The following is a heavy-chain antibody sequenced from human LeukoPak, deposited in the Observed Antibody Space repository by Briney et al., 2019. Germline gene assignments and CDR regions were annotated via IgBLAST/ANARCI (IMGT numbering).Heavy chain of an antibody. CDR1: GGSISSYY. CDR3: ARDSSGYYHWFDP. D-gene: IGHD3-22*01. CDR2: IYYSGTT. V-gene: IGHV4-59*01. Sequence: SETLSLTCIVSGGSISSYYWSWIRQPPGKGLEWIGYIYYSGTTNYNPSLKTRVTLSVDTSKNQFSLKLSSVTAADTAVYYCARDSSGYYHWFDPWGQGTLVTVSS. J-gene: IGHJ5*02.